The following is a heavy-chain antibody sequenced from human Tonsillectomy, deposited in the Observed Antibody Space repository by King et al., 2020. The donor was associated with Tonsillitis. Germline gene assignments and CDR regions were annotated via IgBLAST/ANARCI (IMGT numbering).Heavy chain of an antibody. CDR2: ISSSSGSGI. J-gene: IGHJ3*02. D-gene: IGHD3-9*01. CDR1: GFTFSSYE. V-gene: IGHV3-48*03. Sequence: QLVESGGGLVQSGGSLRLSCTASGFTFSSYEMSWVRQAPGKGLEWVSYISSSSGSGIYYADSVEGRFTISRDNAKNSLYLQMHSLRAEDTAVYYCARYDNAFDIWGQGTMVIVSS. CDR3: ARYDNAFDI.